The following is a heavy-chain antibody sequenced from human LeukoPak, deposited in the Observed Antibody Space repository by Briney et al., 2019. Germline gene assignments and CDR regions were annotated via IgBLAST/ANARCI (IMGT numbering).Heavy chain of an antibody. J-gene: IGHJ4*02. CDR3: ARGIAAAGTNPFDY. CDR2: IIPIFGTA. Sequence: SVKVSCKASGGTFSSYAISWVRQAPGQGLEWMGWIIPIFGTANYAQKFQGRVTITTDESTSTAYMELSSLRSEDTAVYYCARGIAAAGTNPFDYWGQGTLVTVSS. V-gene: IGHV1-69*05. D-gene: IGHD6-13*01. CDR1: GGTFSSYA.